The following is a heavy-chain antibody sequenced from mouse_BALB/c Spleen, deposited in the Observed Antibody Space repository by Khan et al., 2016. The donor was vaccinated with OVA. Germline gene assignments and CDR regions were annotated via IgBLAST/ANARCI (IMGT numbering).Heavy chain of an antibody. CDR2: IDPTNDNI. CDR3: ATHYGNPFAY. J-gene: IGHJ3*01. V-gene: IGHV14-3*02. Sequence: VQLKQSGAELVKPGASIKLSCTASGFNIKDTYMHWVKQRPEQGPEWIGRIDPTNDNIKYDPKFQEKATITADTSSNTAYLQLSTLTSDDTAFYYCATHYGNPFAYWGQGTLVSVSA. CDR1: GFNIKDTY. D-gene: IGHD2-1*01.